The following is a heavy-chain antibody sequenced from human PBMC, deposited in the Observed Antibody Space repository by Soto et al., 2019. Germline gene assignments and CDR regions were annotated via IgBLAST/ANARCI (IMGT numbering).Heavy chain of an antibody. CDR1: GYTFTSYD. CDR3: SCYSGDGHRDLHAYPARRTSDL. J-gene: IGHJ2*01. D-gene: IGHD5-12*01. CDR2: MNPNSGNT. Sequence: ASVKVYCKASGYTFTSYDINWVRQATGQGLEWMGWMNPNSGNTGYAQKFQGRVTMTRNTSISTAYLELSSLRSEDTAVYYCSCYSGDGHRDLHAYPARRTSDL. V-gene: IGHV1-8*01.